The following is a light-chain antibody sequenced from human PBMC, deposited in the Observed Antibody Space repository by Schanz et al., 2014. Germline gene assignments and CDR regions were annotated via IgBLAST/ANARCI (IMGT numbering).Light chain of an antibody. J-gene: IGKJ1*01. CDR3: QQYNNWPLT. Sequence: EIVLTQSPATLSLSPGERATLSCRASQSVTSWLAWYQQKPGQAPRLLIYGASTRATGIPARFSGSGSGTEFTLTISSLQSEDFVVYYCQQYNNWPLTFGPGTKVDIK. CDR1: QSVTSW. CDR2: GAS. V-gene: IGKV3-15*01.